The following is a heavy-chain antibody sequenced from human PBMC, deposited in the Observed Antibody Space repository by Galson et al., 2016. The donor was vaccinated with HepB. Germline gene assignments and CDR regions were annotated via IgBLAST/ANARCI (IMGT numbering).Heavy chain of an antibody. CDR1: GFTFSSYT. CDR3: AKDGGYTYALGY. D-gene: IGHD5-18*01. CDR2: ISYDGSNK. J-gene: IGHJ4*02. V-gene: IGHV3-30-3*01. Sequence: SLRLSCAASGFTFSSYTMHWVRQAPGKGLEWVAVISYDGSNKYYADSVTGRLTISRDNSKDTLYLQMNSLRAEDTAVYYCAKDGGYTYALGYWGRGTLVTVSS.